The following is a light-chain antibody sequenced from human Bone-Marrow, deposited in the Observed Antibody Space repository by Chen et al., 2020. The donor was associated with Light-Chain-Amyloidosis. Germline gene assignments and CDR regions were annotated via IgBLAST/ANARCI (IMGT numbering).Light chain of an antibody. Sequence: QSALTQPASVFGSPGQSITISCTGTSSDVGGDNHVSWYQQHPDKATKLMIYVFTNRPSWVPDRFSGSKADNTASLTISELQTEDEADYICSSYTITNTLVFGSGTRVTVL. CDR3: SSYTITNTLV. J-gene: IGLJ1*01. V-gene: IGLV2-14*01. CDR2: VFT. CDR1: SSDVGGDNH.